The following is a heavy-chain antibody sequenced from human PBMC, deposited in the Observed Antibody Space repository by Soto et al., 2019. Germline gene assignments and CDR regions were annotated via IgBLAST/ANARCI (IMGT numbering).Heavy chain of an antibody. CDR1: GYTFTSYA. V-gene: IGHV1-3*01. CDR2: INAGNGNT. D-gene: IGHD2-15*01. J-gene: IGHJ4*02. CDR3: ARDLGGWPDY. Sequence: ASVKVSCKASGYTFTSYAMHWVRQAPGQRLEWMGWINAGNGNTKYSHKYQRKVTITKDTSASTAYIELSSLRSKHTAVYYCARDLGGWPDYWGQGTLVTVSS.